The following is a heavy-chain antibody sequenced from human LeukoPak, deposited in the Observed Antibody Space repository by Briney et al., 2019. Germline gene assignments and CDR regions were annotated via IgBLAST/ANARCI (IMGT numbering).Heavy chain of an antibody. J-gene: IGHJ4*02. CDR2: INAGNGNT. CDR3: ARGTPGLFDY. D-gene: IGHD4-23*01. V-gene: IGHV1-3*01. CDR1: GYTFTSYG. Sequence: ASVKVSCKASGYTFTSYGISWVRQAPGQRLEWMGWINAGNGNTKYSQKFQGRVTITRDTSASTAYMELSSLRSEDTAVYYCARGTPGLFDYWGQGTLVTVSS.